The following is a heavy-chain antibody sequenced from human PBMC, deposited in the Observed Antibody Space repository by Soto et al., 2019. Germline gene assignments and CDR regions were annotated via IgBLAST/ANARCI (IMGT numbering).Heavy chain of an antibody. CDR2: IYSSGDST. V-gene: IGHV3-23*01. CDR1: GFTFSSYT. D-gene: IGHD4-17*01. CDR3: AKSPTMTTKVVGY. J-gene: IGHJ4*02. Sequence: EVQLLESGGDLVQPGGSLRLSCVASGFTFSSYTMTWVRQAPGKGLEWVSVIYSSGDSTYYADSVKGRFTISRDNSKNTLYLQMNSLRPDDTAVYYCAKSPTMTTKVVGYWGQGTLVTVSS.